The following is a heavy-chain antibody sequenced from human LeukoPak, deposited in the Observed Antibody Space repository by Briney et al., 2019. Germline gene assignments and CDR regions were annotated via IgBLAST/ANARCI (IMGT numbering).Heavy chain of an antibody. CDR1: GFTLSSFW. J-gene: IGHJ4*02. V-gene: IGHV3-74*01. CDR3: TKLPGSAAGGSGLFGY. CDR2: INSDGSST. Sequence: GGSLRLSCTASGFTLSSFWVHWVRQVPGEGPVWVSRINSDGSSTNYADFVKGRFTLSRDDAKNTVYLQMNSLRAEDTAVYYCTKLPGSAAGGSGLFGYWGQGSLVTVSS. D-gene: IGHD3-10*01.